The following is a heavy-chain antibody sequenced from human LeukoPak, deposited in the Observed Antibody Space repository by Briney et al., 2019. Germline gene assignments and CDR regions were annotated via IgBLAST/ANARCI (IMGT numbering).Heavy chain of an antibody. D-gene: IGHD6-13*01. V-gene: IGHV3-23*01. CDR1: GFIITAYA. Sequence: QAGGSLRLSCAASGFIITAYALSCVSQAPGKGLGWDSAISGSGGSTYYADSVKGLFTTSRDNSKHTLYLQMNSLRAEDTAVYYCSKLRSGAYSSSWYYFDYWGQGTLVTVSS. CDR2: ISGSGGST. CDR3: SKLRSGAYSSSWYYFDY. J-gene: IGHJ4*02.